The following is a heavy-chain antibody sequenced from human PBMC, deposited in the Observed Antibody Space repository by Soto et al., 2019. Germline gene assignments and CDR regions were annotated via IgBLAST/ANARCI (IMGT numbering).Heavy chain of an antibody. D-gene: IGHD2-2*01. V-gene: IGHV4-59*01. CDR1: CGSISSYY. J-gene: IGHJ6*02. CDR3: ARDRIVVVPWNTVDDYYGMDV. CDR2: VYYSGGT. Sequence: SETLSLTCTVSCGSISSYYWSWIRQSPGKGLEWIGYVYYSGGTNYNHSLKSRVTISVDTSKNQFSLKLSSVTAADTAVYYCARDRIVVVPWNTVDDYYGMDVWGQGTRGTISS.